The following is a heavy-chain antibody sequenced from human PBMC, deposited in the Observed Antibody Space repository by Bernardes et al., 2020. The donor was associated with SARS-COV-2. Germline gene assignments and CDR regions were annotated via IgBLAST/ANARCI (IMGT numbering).Heavy chain of an antibody. J-gene: IGHJ4*02. D-gene: IGHD1-26*01. CDR3: AREWSSFDH. V-gene: IGHV4-59*01. CDR1: GCSISVYY. Sequence: SETLSLTCTVSGCSISVYYWSWIRQPPGKGLEWIGYIHHTGTTSYNPSLESRVAISVDTSKNQLSLRLNSVTAADTAVYYCAREWSSFDHWGQGTLVTVSS. CDR2: IHHTGTT.